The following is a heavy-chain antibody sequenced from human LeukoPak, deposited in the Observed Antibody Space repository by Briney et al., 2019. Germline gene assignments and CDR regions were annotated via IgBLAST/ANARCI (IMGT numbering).Heavy chain of an antibody. Sequence: SETLSLTCTVSGGFISSYYWSWIRQPAGKGLEWIGRIYTSGSTNYNPSLKSRVTMSVDTSKNQFSLKLSSVTAADTAVYYCAREGYDILTGYPSLAYFDYWGQGTLVTVSS. V-gene: IGHV4-4*07. CDR2: IYTSGST. D-gene: IGHD3-9*01. J-gene: IGHJ4*02. CDR3: AREGYDILTGYPSLAYFDY. CDR1: GGFISSYY.